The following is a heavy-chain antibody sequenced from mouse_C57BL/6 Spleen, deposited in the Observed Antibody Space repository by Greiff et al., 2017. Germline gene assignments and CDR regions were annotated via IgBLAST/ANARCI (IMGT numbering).Heavy chain of an antibody. CDR2: IDPEDGDT. Sequence: VQLQQSGAELVRPGASVKLSCTASGFNIKDYYMHWVKQRPEQGLEWIGRIDPEDGDTEYAPKFQGKATMTADTSSNTAYLQLSSLTSEDTAVYYCTLYYSNFLYAMDCWGQGTSVTVSS. CDR1: GFNIKDYY. CDR3: TLYYSNFLYAMDC. D-gene: IGHD2-5*01. V-gene: IGHV14-1*01. J-gene: IGHJ4*01.